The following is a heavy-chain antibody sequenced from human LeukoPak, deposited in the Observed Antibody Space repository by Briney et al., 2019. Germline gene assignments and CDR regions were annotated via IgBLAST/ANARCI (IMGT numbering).Heavy chain of an antibody. V-gene: IGHV3-23*01. J-gene: IGHJ4*02. D-gene: IGHD3-3*01. CDR1: GFTFSSYA. Sequence: PGGSLRLSCAASGFTFSSYAMSWVRQAPGKGLEWVSAISGSGGSTYYADSVKGRFTISRDNSKNTLYLQMKSMRAEDTAVYYCAKRFLEWLSPGGYFDYWGQGTLVTVSS. CDR3: AKRFLEWLSPGGYFDY. CDR2: ISGSGGST.